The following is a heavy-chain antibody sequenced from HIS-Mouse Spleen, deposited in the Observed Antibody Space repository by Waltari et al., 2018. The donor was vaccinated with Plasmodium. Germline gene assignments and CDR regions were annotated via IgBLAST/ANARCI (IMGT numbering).Heavy chain of an antibody. CDR1: GFTFSSYW. CDR3: ARGRYSSSWYYFDY. J-gene: IGHJ4*02. D-gene: IGHD6-13*01. V-gene: IGHV3-7*01. Sequence: EVQLVESGGGLVQPGGSLRLSCAASGFTFSSYWMSWVRQAPGKGLGWVANIKQDGREKYYVDSVKGRFTISRDNAKNSLYLQMNSLRAEDTAVYYCARGRYSSSWYYFDYWGQGTLVTVSS. CDR2: IKQDGREK.